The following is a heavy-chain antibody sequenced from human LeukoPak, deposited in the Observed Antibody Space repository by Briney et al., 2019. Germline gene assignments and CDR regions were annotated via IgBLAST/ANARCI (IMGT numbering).Heavy chain of an antibody. D-gene: IGHD2-2*01. CDR2: ISYDGSNK. CDR3: ARSHTSRRYYYGMDV. CDR1: GFTFSSYA. J-gene: IGHJ6*02. V-gene: IGHV3-30-3*01. Sequence: GRSLRLSCAASGFTFSSYAMHWVRQAPGKGLEWVAVISYDGSNKYYADSVKGRFTISRDNSKNTLYLQMNSLRAEDTAVYYCARSHTSRRYYYGMDVWGQGTTATVSS.